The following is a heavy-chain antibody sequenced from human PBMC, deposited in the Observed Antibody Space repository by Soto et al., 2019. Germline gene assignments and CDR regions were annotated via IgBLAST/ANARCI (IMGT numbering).Heavy chain of an antibody. J-gene: IGHJ4*02. V-gene: IGHV1-18*01. CDR1: GYTFNTYA. CDR2: ISAYNSNA. CDR3: AKLARGYDFDY. D-gene: IGHD2-15*01. Sequence: QVQLVQSGPEVKKAGASVKVSCKSSGYTFNTYAIGWVRLAPGQGLEWMGWISAYNSNASYAQTYLGRVTMTTDTSTSTVYMELRTLKSDDTAIYYCAKLARGYDFDYWGQGTLVTVSS.